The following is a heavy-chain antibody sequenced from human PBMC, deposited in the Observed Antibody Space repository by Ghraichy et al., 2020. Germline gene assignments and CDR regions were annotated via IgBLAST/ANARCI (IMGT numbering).Heavy chain of an antibody. CDR1: GGSISSYY. CDR3: ARVGASQSYGDYEYYFDY. J-gene: IGHJ4*02. D-gene: IGHD4-17*01. CDR2: IYYSGST. V-gene: IGHV4-59*01. Sequence: AETLSLTCTVSGGSISSYYWSWIRQPPGKGLEWIGYIYYSGSTNYNPSLKSRVTISVDTSKNQFSLKLSSVTAADTAVYYCARVGASQSYGDYEYYFDYWGQGTLVTVSS.